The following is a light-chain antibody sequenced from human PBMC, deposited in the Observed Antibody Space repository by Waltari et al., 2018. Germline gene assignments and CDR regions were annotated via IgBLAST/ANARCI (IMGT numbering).Light chain of an antibody. V-gene: IGKV3-11*01. CDR3: YQHSSGYS. CDR2: SAS. Sequence: VILTQSPATLSLSPGERATLSCRASQSVSSYLALYHQKPGQAPRLLIHSASSRATGIPNRFHGRGFWTEFTLTISSLEPEDVGVYHCYQHSSGYSFGQGTKVEIK. CDR1: QSVSSY. J-gene: IGKJ2*03.